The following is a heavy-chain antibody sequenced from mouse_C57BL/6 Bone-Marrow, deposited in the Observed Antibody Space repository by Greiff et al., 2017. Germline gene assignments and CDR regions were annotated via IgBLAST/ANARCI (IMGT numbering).Heavy chain of an antibody. CDR3: ARSTGRFDY. CDR2: INPGSGGT. CDR1: GYAFTNYL. D-gene: IGHD4-1*01. V-gene: IGHV1-54*01. J-gene: IGHJ2*01. Sequence: VQLQQSGAELVRPGTSVKVSCKASGYAFTNYLIEWVKQRPGQGLEWIGVINPGSGGTNYNEKFKGKATLTADKSSSTAYMQLSSLTSEDSAVYFCARSTGRFDYWGQGTTLTVSS.